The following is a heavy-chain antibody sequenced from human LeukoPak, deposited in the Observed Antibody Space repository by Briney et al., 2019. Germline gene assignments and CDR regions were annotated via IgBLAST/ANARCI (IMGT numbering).Heavy chain of an antibody. Sequence: GGSLNLSCAAPGLTFRSYAMPWFRKAPGQGLEWFSGVSGSGSRTYYADSVKGRFTISRDNAKNSLYLQMNSLRAEDTALYYCARCGVSCYWLEYWGQGTLVTVSS. V-gene: IGHV3-23*01. CDR1: GLTFRSYA. D-gene: IGHD2-15*01. CDR3: ARCGVSCYWLEY. J-gene: IGHJ4*02. CDR2: VSGSGSRT.